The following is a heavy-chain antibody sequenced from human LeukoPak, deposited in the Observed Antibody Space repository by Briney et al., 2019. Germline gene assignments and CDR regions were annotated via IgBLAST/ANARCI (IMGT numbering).Heavy chain of an antibody. D-gene: IGHD3-10*01. J-gene: IGHJ4*02. CDR3: ARGLMVRGVITLGFDY. Sequence: GGSLRLSCAPSGFTVISNYMSWSRQAPGKGLRWVSVIYSGGSTYYADSVKGRFTISRDNSKNTLYLQMKSLRAEDTAVYYCARGLMVRGVITLGFDYWGQGTLVTVSS. CDR1: GFTVISNY. CDR2: IYSGGST. V-gene: IGHV3-53*01.